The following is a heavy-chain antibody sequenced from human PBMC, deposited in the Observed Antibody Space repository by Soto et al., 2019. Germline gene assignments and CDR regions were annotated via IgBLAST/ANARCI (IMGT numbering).Heavy chain of an antibody. CDR2: IGPFEAHAP. CDR3: ARDAIPYNGRDDAFDL. J-gene: IGHJ3*01. CDR1: GYPFGDYA. Sequence: EVQLLESGGDLVHPGGTLILSCVGSGYPFGDYAMRWVRQAPGKGLEWVSAIGPFEAHAPAYAAYVKGRFTISRDNSRNILFLQMTNLRAGDTGVYYCARDAIPYNGRDDAFDLWGQGTVVTVSS. V-gene: IGHV3-23*01. D-gene: IGHD2-8*01.